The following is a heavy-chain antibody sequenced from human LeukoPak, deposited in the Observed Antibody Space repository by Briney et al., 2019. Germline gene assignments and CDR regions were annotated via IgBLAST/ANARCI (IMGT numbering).Heavy chain of an antibody. J-gene: IGHJ4*02. CDR1: GYTFTGYY. CDR3: ARVRFYDILTPGGY. V-gene: IGHV1-2*02. Sequence: ASVKVSCKASGYTFTGYYMHWVRQAPGQGLEWMGWINPNSGGTNYAQKFQGRVTMTRDTSISTAYMELSRLRSDDTAVYYCARVRFYDILTPGGYWGQGTLVTVSS. CDR2: INPNSGGT. D-gene: IGHD3-9*01.